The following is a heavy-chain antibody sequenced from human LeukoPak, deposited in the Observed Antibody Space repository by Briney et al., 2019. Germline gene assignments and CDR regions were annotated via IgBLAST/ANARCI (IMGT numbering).Heavy chain of an antibody. D-gene: IGHD2-15*01. CDR3: ARGPQPYCSGGSCSFDI. CDR1: GFSFSIDW. Sequence: VWSLILCCAAPGFSFSIDWVMWVRQAPVKGRETGAKIKQDGSEKYYVDCVNGRFTISRDNGVMSLYLEMDRLRAEDTAVCYCARGPQPYCSGGSCSFDIWGEGTMVTVSS. V-gene: IGHV3-7*03. CDR2: IKQDGSEK. J-gene: IGHJ3*02.